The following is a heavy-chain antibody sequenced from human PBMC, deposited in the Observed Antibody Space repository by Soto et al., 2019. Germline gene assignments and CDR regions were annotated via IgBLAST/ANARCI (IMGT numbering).Heavy chain of an antibody. D-gene: IGHD5-12*01. V-gene: IGHV4-34*01. CDR2: IKDGGST. CDR3: ARGQEGIVATH. Sequence: QVQLQQWGAGLLKPSETLSLTCAVNGGSLTGYYWSWIRQPPGKGLEWIGEIKDGGSTNYSPSLRSRVTISAYTSHNQFSLRLNSVTAADTAVYFCARGQEGIVATHWDQGTLVTVSS. CDR1: GGSLTGYY. J-gene: IGHJ4*02.